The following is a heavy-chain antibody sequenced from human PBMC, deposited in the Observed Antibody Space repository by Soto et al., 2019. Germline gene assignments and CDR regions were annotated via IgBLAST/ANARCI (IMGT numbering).Heavy chain of an antibody. V-gene: IGHV3-21*01. CDR3: ASDSSALY. CDR2: ISGNSNYI. J-gene: IGHJ4*02. Sequence: EVQLVESGGGLVKRGGSLRLSCAASGFTFSHYTMNWVRQPPGKGLEWVSAISGNSNYIYYKESVKGPFSISRDNAKGSLYLQMDSLTDEDSGVYYCASDSSALYWGQGTLVTVSS. CDR1: GFTFSHYT. D-gene: IGHD6-19*01.